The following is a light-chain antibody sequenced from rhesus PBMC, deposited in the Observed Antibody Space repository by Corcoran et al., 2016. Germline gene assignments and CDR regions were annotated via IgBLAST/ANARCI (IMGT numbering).Light chain of an antibody. CDR3: QQYSSSPT. V-gene: IGKV1-22*01. CDR2: KAS. Sequence: DIQMTQSPSSLSASVGDTVTITCRASQSISSWLAWYQQKPGKAPKLLIYKASSLQRGVPSRFSVSGSGTDFPLTISSLQSEDFATYYCQQYSSSPTFGPGTKLDIK. J-gene: IGKJ3*01. CDR1: QSISSW.